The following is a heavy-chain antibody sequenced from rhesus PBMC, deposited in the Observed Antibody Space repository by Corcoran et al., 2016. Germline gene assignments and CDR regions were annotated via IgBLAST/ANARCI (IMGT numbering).Heavy chain of an antibody. CDR1: GLTFSRYG. J-gene: IGHJ4*01. Sequence: EVQLVESGGGLVQPGGSLRRSCAAPGLTFSRYGMPWVRQAPWKGLEWVAVISYDGSKKYYTDLLKDRFNISRENSKTMLYLQMNNLKLEDTAVYYCARPSEPIVVITEFDYWGQGVLVTVSS. CDR2: ISYDGSKK. CDR3: ARPSEPIVVITEFDY. V-gene: IGHV3-54*02. D-gene: IGHD3-28*01.